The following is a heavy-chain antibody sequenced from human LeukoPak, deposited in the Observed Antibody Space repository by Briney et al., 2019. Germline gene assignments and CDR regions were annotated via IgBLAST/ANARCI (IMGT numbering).Heavy chain of an antibody. D-gene: IGHD3-10*01. V-gene: IGHV3-30*02. CDR3: AKEYNYYGSGSYFDY. J-gene: IGHJ4*02. Sequence: PGGSLRLSCAASGFTFSSYGMHWVRQAPGKGLEWVAFIRYDGSNKYYADSVKGRFTISRDNSKNTLYLQMNSQRAEDTAVYYCAKEYNYYGSGSYFDYWGQGTLVTVSS. CDR1: GFTFSSYG. CDR2: IRYDGSNK.